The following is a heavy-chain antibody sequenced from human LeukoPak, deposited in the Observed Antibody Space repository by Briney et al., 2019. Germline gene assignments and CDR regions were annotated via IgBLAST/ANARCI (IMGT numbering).Heavy chain of an antibody. CDR1: GGSFSGSN. CDR3: VRAYDY. Sequence: SETLSLTCAVYGGSFSGSNWSWIRQPPGKGLEWIGEIYNSGSTIYNPSLKSRVTISVDTSKNQFSLKRISVTVADTAVYYCVRAYDYWGQGTLVTVSS. V-gene: IGHV4-34*01. J-gene: IGHJ4*02. CDR2: IYNSGST.